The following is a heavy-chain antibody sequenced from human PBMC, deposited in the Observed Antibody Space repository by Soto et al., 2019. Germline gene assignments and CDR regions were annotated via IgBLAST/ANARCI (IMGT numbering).Heavy chain of an antibody. Sequence: QVQLVESGGGVVQPGRSLRLSCAASGFTFSSYGMHWVRQAPGKGLEWVAVISYDGSNKYYADSVKGRFTISRDNSKNTLSLQMNSLRAEDTAVYYCVKDKALGGYDISTGSYYYYGIDVW. D-gene: IGHD3-9*01. CDR3: VKDKALGGYDISTGSYYYYGIDV. J-gene: IGHJ6*01. V-gene: IGHV3-30*18. CDR1: GFTFSSYG. CDR2: ISYDGSNK.